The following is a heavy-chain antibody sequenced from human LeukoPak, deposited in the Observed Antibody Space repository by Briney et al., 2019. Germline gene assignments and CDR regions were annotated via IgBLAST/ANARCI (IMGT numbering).Heavy chain of an antibody. CDR2: ISAYKGNT. CDR1: GYMFINFG. D-gene: IGHD3-10*01. CDR3: ARDLTLGFGELLSPRYFDY. J-gene: IGHJ4*02. V-gene: IGHV1-18*01. Sequence: ASVKVSCKASGYMFINFGITWVGQAPGQGREWMGWISAYKGNTNYAQKVQGRVTMTTDTSTSTAYMELRSLTSDDTAVYYCARDLTLGFGELLSPRYFDYWGQGTLVTVSS.